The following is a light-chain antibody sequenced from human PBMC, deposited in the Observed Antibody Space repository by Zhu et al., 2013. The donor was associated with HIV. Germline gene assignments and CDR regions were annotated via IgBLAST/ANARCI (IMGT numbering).Light chain of an antibody. J-gene: IGKJ3*01. CDR2: KAS. CDR1: QNVRSW. CDR3: QQLNSYLPFT. Sequence: DIQMTQSPSTLAAAVGDRVAITCRASQNVRSWLAWYQQKPGKAPKLLISKASTLESGVPSRFSGSGSGTEFTLTISSLQPDDFATYYCQQLNSYLPFTFGPGTKVDIK. V-gene: IGKV1-5*03.